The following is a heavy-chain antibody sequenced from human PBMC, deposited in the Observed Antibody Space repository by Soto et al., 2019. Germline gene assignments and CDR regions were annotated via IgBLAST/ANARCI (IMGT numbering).Heavy chain of an antibody. J-gene: IGHJ4*02. CDR2: ISAYNGNT. CDR1: GYTFTSYG. CDR3: ARVQSGYDFAY. Sequence: ASVKVSCKASGYTFTSYGINWVRQAPGQGLEWMGWISAYNGNTHYAQKLQGRVTMTADTSTSTAYMELRSLRSDDTAVYYCARVQSGYDFAYWGQGTLVTVSS. D-gene: IGHD5-12*01. V-gene: IGHV1-18*01.